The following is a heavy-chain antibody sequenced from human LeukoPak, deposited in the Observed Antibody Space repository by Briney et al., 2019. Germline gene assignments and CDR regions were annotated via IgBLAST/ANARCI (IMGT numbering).Heavy chain of an antibody. Sequence: GGSLRLSCAASGFTFSSYEMSRVRQAPGKGLEWVSYISGSGNTIYYADSVKGQFIISRDNAKNSLYLQMNSLRAEDTAVYYCARAPWWNGMDVWGKGTTVTVSS. V-gene: IGHV3-48*03. J-gene: IGHJ6*04. CDR1: GFTFSSYE. CDR3: ARAPWWNGMDV. CDR2: ISGSGNTI. D-gene: IGHD2-15*01.